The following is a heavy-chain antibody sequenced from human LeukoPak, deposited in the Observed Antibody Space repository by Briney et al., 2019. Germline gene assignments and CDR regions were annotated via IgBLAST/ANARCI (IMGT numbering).Heavy chain of an antibody. D-gene: IGHD3-10*02. Sequence: PGRSLRLSCAASGFTFSSYGMHWVRQAPGKGLEWVAVISYDGSNKYYADSVKGRFTISRDNSKNTLYLQMNSLRAEDTAVYYCAKTLSGESFISWGQGTLVTVSS. CDR2: ISYDGSNK. CDR3: AKTLSGESFIS. CDR1: GFTFSSYG. J-gene: IGHJ4*02. V-gene: IGHV3-30*18.